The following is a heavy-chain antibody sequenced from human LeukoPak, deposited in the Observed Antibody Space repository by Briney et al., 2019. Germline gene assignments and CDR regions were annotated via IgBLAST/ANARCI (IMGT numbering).Heavy chain of an antibody. J-gene: IGHJ3*02. D-gene: IGHD6-25*01. CDR2: IYYSGST. V-gene: IGHV4-39*07. CDR3: ARVQRGDAFDI. Sequence: SETLSHTCTVSGGSISSSSYYWGWIRQPPGKGLEWIESIYYSGSTYYNPSLKSRVTISVDTSKNQFSLKLSSVTAADTAVYYCARVQRGDAFDIWGQGTMVTVSS. CDR1: GGSISSSSYY.